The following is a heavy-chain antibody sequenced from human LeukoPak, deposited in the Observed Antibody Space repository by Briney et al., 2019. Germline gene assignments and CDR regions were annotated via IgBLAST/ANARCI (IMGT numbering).Heavy chain of an antibody. CDR2: IYYSGST. Sequence: SETLSLTCTVSGGSISSYYWSWLRQPPGKGLEWIGYIYYSGSTNYNPSLKSRVTISLDTSKSQFSLNLSSLTAADTAVYYCARGGDSKHLVNWGQGTLVTVSS. J-gene: IGHJ4*02. D-gene: IGHD3-3*02. CDR3: ARGGDSKHLVN. CDR1: GGSISSYY. V-gene: IGHV4-59*01.